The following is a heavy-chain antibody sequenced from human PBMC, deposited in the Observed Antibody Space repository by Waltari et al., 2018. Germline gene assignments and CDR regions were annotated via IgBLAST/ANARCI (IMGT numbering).Heavy chain of an antibody. CDR3: AKDLRSGYDRAWFDP. J-gene: IGHJ5*02. CDR1: GFTFRSYA. Sequence: EEQLLESGGGLVQPGGSRRLSCVVSGFTFRSYAMTWVRQAPGKGLEWGAAISGSGSTTDYADVVKGRFTISRDNSKNILYLQMNSLRAEDTALYDCAKDLRSGYDRAWFDPWGQGTRVTVSS. CDR2: ISGSGSTT. V-gene: IGHV3-23*01. D-gene: IGHD3-3*01.